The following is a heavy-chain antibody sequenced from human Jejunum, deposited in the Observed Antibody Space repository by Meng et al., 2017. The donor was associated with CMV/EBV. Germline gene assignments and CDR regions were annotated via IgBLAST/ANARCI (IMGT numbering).Heavy chain of an antibody. CDR1: SSSSYY. J-gene: IGHJ3*02. D-gene: IGHD5-12*01. Sequence: SSSSYYWGWIRQPPGKGLEWIGNIFYTGGTYYNPSLKSRVTMSVDTSKNQFSLKLSSVTAADTAMYFCARDLYSGYINTPRRAFDIWGQGTMVTVSS. V-gene: IGHV4-39*07. CDR3: ARDLYSGYINTPRRAFDI. CDR2: IFYTGGT.